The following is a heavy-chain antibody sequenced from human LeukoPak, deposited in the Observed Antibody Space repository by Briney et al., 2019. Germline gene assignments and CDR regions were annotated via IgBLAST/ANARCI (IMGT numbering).Heavy chain of an antibody. Sequence: PGGSLRLSCAASGFAFSSYSMNWVRQAPGRGLEWVSYISSSSSTIYYADSVKGRSTISRDNAKNSLYLQMNSLRAEDTAVYYCAKDAGSSSWYNWFDPWGQGTLVTVSS. J-gene: IGHJ5*02. CDR1: GFAFSSYS. V-gene: IGHV3-48*01. D-gene: IGHD6-13*01. CDR3: AKDAGSSSWYNWFDP. CDR2: ISSSSSTI.